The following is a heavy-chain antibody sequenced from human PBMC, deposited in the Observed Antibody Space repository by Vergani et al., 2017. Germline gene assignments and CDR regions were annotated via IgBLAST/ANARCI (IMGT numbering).Heavy chain of an antibody. CDR2: IYSGGST. CDR3: APFPIFVSRFTCHCSGGT. Sequence: EVQLVESGGGLVQPGGSLRLSCAASGFTVSSNYMSWVRQAPGKGLEWVSVIYSGGSTYYADSVKGRCTISRDNSKNTLYLQMNSLRAGDTSVYYCAPFPIFVSRFTCHCSGGTWGQRTLFTVSS. D-gene: IGHD2-15*01. V-gene: IGHV3-66*02. CDR1: GFTVSSNY. J-gene: IGHJ1*01.